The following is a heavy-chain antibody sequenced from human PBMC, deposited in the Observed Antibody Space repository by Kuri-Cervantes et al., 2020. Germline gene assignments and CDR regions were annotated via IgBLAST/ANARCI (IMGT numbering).Heavy chain of an antibody. J-gene: IGHJ4*02. Sequence: ASVKVSCKASGYTFTSYGISWVRQAPGQGLEWMGWINPNSGGTNYAQKFQGWVTMTTDTSTSTAYMELRSLRSDDTAIYYCARDPGFDYWGQGTLVTVSS. CDR2: INPNSGGT. V-gene: IGHV1-18*01. CDR3: ARDPGFDY. CDR1: GYTFTSYG.